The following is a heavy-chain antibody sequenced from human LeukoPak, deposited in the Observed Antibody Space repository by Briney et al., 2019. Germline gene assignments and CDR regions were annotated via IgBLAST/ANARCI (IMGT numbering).Heavy chain of an antibody. Sequence: GGSLRLSCATSGFSFSSYAMNWVRQAPGKGLEWVSGIRGSGDSTYYADSVKGRFTISRDKSKNTLYLQMNSLRAEDTAVYYCAKKGATTGDFDYWGQGTLVTVSS. CDR3: AKKGATTGDFDY. CDR2: IRGSGDST. CDR1: GFSFSSYA. J-gene: IGHJ4*02. V-gene: IGHV3-23*01. D-gene: IGHD1-26*01.